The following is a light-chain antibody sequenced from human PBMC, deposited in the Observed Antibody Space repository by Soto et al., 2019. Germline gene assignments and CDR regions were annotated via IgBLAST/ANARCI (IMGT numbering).Light chain of an antibody. Sequence: EIVMTQSPATLSVSPGERATLYCRASQSVRTNLAWYQQKPGQPPRLLIFGASSRATGIPDRFSGSGSGTDFTLIISRLEPEDFAMYYCQQYGSSPRTFGQGTKVDIK. CDR3: QQYGSSPRT. CDR1: QSVRTN. J-gene: IGKJ1*01. V-gene: IGKV3-20*01. CDR2: GAS.